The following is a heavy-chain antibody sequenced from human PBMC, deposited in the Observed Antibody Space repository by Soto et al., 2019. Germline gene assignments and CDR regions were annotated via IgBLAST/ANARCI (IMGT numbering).Heavy chain of an antibody. V-gene: IGHV4-34*01. Sequence: PSETLSLTCAVYGGSFSGYYWSWIRQPPGKGLEWIGEINHSGSTNYNPSLKSRVTISVDTSKNQFSLKLSSVTAADTAVYYCARGTRGLYYDILTGYYLFDYWGQGTLVTVSS. CDR1: GGSFSGYY. D-gene: IGHD3-9*01. CDR2: INHSGST. CDR3: ARGTRGLYYDILTGYYLFDY. J-gene: IGHJ4*02.